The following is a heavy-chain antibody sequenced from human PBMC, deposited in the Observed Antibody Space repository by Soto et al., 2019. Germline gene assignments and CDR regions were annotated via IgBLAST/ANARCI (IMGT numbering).Heavy chain of an antibody. D-gene: IGHD3-3*01. V-gene: IGHV4-39*01. CDR1: GGSISSSSYY. CDR3: ARPYYDFWSGQKGGFDY. J-gene: IGHJ4*02. CDR2: IYYSGST. Sequence: SETLSLTCTVSGGSISSSSYYWGWIRQPPGKGLEWIGSIYYSGSTYYNPSLKSRVTISVDTSKSQFSLKLSSVTAADTAVYYCARPYYDFWSGQKGGFDYWGQGTLVTVSS.